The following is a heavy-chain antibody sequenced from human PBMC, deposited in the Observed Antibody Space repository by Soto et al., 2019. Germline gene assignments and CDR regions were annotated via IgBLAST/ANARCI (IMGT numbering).Heavy chain of an antibody. D-gene: IGHD3-22*01. J-gene: IGHJ5*02. Sequence: ASVKVSCKASGYTFTSYGISWVRQAPGQGLEWMGWISAYNGNTNYAQKLQGRVTMTTDTSTSTAYMELRSLRSDDTAVYYCARDHYYDSSGYCLVGNWFDPWGQGTLVTVSS. V-gene: IGHV1-18*04. CDR2: ISAYNGNT. CDR1: GYTFTSYG. CDR3: ARDHYYDSSGYCLVGNWFDP.